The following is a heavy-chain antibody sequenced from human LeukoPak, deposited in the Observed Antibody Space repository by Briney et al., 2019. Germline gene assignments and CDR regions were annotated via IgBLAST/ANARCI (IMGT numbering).Heavy chain of an antibody. CDR2: ISSSRGRSSI. V-gene: IGHV3-48*04. D-gene: IGHD1-26*01. Sequence: GGSLRLSCAASGFTFSNYGINWVRQAPGKGLEWVSYISSSRGRSSIYYTDSVKGRFTVSRDNAKNSLYLQMNSLRAEDTAVYYCARDDGTWELRADAFDIWGQGTMVTVSS. CDR3: ARDDGTWELRADAFDI. J-gene: IGHJ3*02. CDR1: GFTFSNYG.